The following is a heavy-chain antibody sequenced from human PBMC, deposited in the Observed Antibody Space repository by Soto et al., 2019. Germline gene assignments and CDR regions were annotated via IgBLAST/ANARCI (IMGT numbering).Heavy chain of an antibody. V-gene: IGHV3-23*01. J-gene: IGHJ4*02. Sequence: GGSLRLSCAASGFTFSSYAMSWVRQAPGKGLEWVSAISGSGGSTYYADSVKGRFTISRDNSKNTLYLQMNSLRAEDTAVYYCAKDLQLWSSPTCFDYWGQGTLVTVSS. CDR2: ISGSGGST. CDR3: AKDLQLWSSPTCFDY. D-gene: IGHD5-18*01. CDR1: GFTFSSYA.